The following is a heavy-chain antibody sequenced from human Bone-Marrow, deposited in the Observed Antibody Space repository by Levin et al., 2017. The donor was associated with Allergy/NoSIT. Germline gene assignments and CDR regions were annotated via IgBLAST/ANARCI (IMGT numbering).Heavy chain of an antibody. D-gene: IGHD6-19*01. CDR1: DGSISSYF. CDR2: ISYSGST. CDR3: ARPYRSGWLSAFDI. J-gene: IGHJ3*02. Sequence: ASETLSLTCVVSDGSISSYFWSWIRQPPGKGLEWIGYISYSGSTTYNPSLQSRVTISVDTSKNQFSLKLSSVTAADTAVYYCARPYRSGWLSAFDIWGQGTVVTVSS. V-gene: IGHV4-59*08.